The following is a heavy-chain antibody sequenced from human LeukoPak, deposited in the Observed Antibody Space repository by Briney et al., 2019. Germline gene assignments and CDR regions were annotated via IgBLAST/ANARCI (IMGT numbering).Heavy chain of an antibody. V-gene: IGHV1-2*02. Sequence: ASVKVSCKASGYTFTGYYMHWVRQAPGQGLEWMGWINPNSGGTNYAQKFQGRVTMTRDTSISTAYMELSRLRSDDTAAYYCATNSLGYCSGGSCYDYWGQGTLVTVSS. CDR2: INPNSGGT. J-gene: IGHJ4*02. CDR1: GYTFTGYY. CDR3: ATNSLGYCSGGSCYDY. D-gene: IGHD2-15*01.